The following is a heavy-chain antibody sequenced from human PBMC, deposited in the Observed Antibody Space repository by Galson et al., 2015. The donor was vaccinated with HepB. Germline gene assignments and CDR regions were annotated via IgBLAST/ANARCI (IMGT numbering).Heavy chain of an antibody. Sequence: SLRLSCAASGFIFSSYSMNWARQAPGKGLEWVSYISSSSSTIYYADSVKGRFTISRDNAKNSLYLQMNSLRDEDTAVYYCAILAYYYDSSGYYDAFDIWGQGTMVTVSS. J-gene: IGHJ3*02. CDR3: AILAYYYDSSGYYDAFDI. D-gene: IGHD3-22*01. CDR2: ISSSSSTI. CDR1: GFIFSSYS. V-gene: IGHV3-48*02.